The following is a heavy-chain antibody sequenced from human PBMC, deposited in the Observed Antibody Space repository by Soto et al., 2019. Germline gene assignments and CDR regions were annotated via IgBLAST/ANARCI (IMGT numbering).Heavy chain of an antibody. CDR3: ARYDFWSGTYGMDV. CDR2: ITPNSGGT. D-gene: IGHD3-3*01. Sequence: SVEGPCNPSGYSFSGDYGRWVRQAHGQGLEWMGWITPNSGGTTYAQKFQGRVTMTRDTSSSTAYMELSRLRSGDTAVYYCARYDFWSGTYGMDVWGQGTKVPVSS. CDR1: GYSFSGDY. J-gene: IGHJ6*02. V-gene: IGHV1-2*02.